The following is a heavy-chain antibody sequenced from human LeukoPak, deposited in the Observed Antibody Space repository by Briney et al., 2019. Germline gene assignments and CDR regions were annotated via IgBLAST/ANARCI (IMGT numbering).Heavy chain of an antibody. J-gene: IGHJ3*02. CDR1: GGSISTSNYY. D-gene: IGHD5-24*01. V-gene: IGHV4-39*07. CDR3: ARASRDGYKLGTFDI. CDR2: IYYSGST. Sequence: SETLSLTCSVSGGSISTSNYYWGWIRQPPGKGLEWIGSIYYSGSTYYNPSLKSRVTISVDTSKNQFSLKLSSVTAADTAVYYCARASRDGYKLGTFDIWGQGTMVTVSS.